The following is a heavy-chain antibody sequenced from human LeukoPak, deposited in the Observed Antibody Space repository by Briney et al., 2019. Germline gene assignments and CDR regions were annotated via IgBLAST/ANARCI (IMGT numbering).Heavy chain of an antibody. J-gene: IGHJ6*03. V-gene: IGHV3-74*01. CDR2: INSDGSST. D-gene: IGHD6-6*01. Sequence: PGGSLRLSCAASGFTFSNYWMHWVRQGPGKGLVWVSRINSDGSSTNFADSVKGRFTISRDNAKNTLYLQMNSLRAEDTAVYYCAREGSEQLVPYYYYYYMDVWGKGTTVTVSS. CDR1: GFTFSNYW. CDR3: AREGSEQLVPYYYYYYMDV.